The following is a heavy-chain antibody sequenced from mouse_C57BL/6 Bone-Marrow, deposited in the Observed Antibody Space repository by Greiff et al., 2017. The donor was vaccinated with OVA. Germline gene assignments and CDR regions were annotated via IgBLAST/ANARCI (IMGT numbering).Heavy chain of an antibody. Sequence: DVKLQESGGGLVQPGGSLKLSCAASGFTFSDYYMYWVRQTPEKRLEWVAYISNGGGSTYYPDTVKGRFTISRDNAKNTLYLQMSRLKSEDTAMYYCARLTGDYWGQGTSVTVSS. D-gene: IGHD1-1*01. V-gene: IGHV5-12*01. J-gene: IGHJ4*01. CDR2: ISNGGGST. CDR3: ARLTGDY. CDR1: GFTFSDYY.